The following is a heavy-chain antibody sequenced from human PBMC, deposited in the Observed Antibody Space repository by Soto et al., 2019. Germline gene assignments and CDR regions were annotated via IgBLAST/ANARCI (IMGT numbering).Heavy chain of an antibody. V-gene: IGHV1-69*13. Sequence: ASVQVSCKASGGTFSSYAISWVRQAPGQGLEWMGGIIPIFGTANYAQKFQGRVTITADESTSTAYMELSSLRSEDTAVYYCASMDSSSSVGYWGQGTLVTVSS. J-gene: IGHJ4*02. D-gene: IGHD6-6*01. CDR2: IIPIFGTA. CDR3: ASMDSSSSVGY. CDR1: GGTFSSYA.